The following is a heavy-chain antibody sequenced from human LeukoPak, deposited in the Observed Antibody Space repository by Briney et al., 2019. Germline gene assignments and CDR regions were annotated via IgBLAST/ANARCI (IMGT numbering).Heavy chain of an antibody. J-gene: IGHJ5*02. Sequence: PSETLSLTCTVSGGSISSYYWSWIRQPPGKGLEWIGYIYYSGSTNYNPPLKSRVTISVDTSKNQFSLKLSSVTTADTAVYYCARDANYDFWSSPGGWFDPWGQGTLVTVSS. D-gene: IGHD3-3*01. V-gene: IGHV4-59*01. CDR2: IYYSGST. CDR1: GGSISSYY. CDR3: ARDANYDFWSSPGGWFDP.